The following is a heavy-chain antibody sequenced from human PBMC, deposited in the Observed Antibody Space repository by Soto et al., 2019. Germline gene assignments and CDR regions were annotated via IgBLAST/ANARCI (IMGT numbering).Heavy chain of an antibody. CDR3: ASHAPGARFDP. CDR2: LNPNNGAT. J-gene: IGHJ5*02. V-gene: IGHV1-2*02. Sequence: QVQLVQSGAEDKKPGASVKVSCKSPRYIFTAYFMHWVRHAPGQGLEWMGWLNPNNGATHYGLSFQGRVTMTRDTSISTVYMELSNLRSEDTAVYYCASHAPGARFDPWCQGTLVSVSS. CDR1: RYIFTAYF.